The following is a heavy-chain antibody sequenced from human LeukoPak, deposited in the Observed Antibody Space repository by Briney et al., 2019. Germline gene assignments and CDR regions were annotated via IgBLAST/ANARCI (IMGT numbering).Heavy chain of an antibody. CDR2: ISSSGSTI. CDR1: GFTFSSYE. J-gene: IGHJ4*02. D-gene: IGHD1-26*01. Sequence: GGSLRLSCAASGFTFSSYEMNWVRQAPGKGLEWVAYISSSGSTIYYADSVKGRFTISRDNAKNSLYLQMNSLRGEDTAVYYCARVGWEPLAFDYWGQGTLVTVSS. CDR3: ARVGWEPLAFDY. V-gene: IGHV3-48*03.